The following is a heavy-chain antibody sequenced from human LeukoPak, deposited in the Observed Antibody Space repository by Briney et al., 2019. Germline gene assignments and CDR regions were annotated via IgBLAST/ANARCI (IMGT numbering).Heavy chain of an antibody. CDR1: GFTFSSYA. J-gene: IGHJ5*01. D-gene: IGHD1-1*01. CDR3: GTLSYNFGPNPLYNWFDS. V-gene: IGHV3-23*01. Sequence: QTGGSLRLSCAASGFTFSSYAMSWVRQAPGKGLEWVSAISGSGGSTYYADSVKGRFTISRDNSKNTLYLQMNSLRAEDTAVYYCGTLSYNFGPNPLYNWFDSWGQGTLVTVSS. CDR2: ISGSGGST.